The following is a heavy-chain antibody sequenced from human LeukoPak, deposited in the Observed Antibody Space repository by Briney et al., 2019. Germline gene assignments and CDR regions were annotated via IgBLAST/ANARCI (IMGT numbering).Heavy chain of an antibody. Sequence: PGGSLRLSCAASGFTFSSYAMGWVRQAPGKGLEWVAVISYDGSNKYYADSVKGRFTISRDNSKNTLYLQMNSLRAEDTAVYYCAKVALYSNYEDDYWGQGTLVTVSS. V-gene: IGHV3-30*18. CDR2: ISYDGSNK. CDR1: GFTFSSYA. J-gene: IGHJ4*02. D-gene: IGHD4-11*01. CDR3: AKVALYSNYEDDY.